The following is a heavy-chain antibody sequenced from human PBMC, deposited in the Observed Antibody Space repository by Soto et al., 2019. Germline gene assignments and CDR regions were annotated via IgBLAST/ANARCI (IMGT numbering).Heavy chain of an antibody. CDR1: GFTFGSYS. CDR2: ISSSSSYI. CDR3: ARDLTYYDFWSGYYDTMGYYYYGMDV. V-gene: IGHV3-21*01. J-gene: IGHJ6*02. D-gene: IGHD3-3*01. Sequence: GGSLRLSCAASGFTFGSYSMNWVRQAPGKGLEWVSSISSSSSYIYYADSVKGRFTISRDNAKNSLYLQMNSLRAEDTAVYYCARDLTYYDFWSGYYDTMGYYYYGMDVWGQGTTVTVSS.